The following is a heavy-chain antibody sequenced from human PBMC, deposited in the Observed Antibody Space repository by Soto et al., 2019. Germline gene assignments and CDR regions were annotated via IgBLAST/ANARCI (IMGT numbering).Heavy chain of an antibody. V-gene: IGHV3-53*01. CDR3: HGYGY. CDR2: IYSSGST. Sequence: EVQVVESGGGLIQPGGSLRLSCEVSGFSVTANYMSWVRQAPGKGLEWVSVIYSSGSTYYVDSVKGRFSISRDISKNTLYLQMNSLSAEDTAVYYCHGYGYWGQGTLVTVSS. D-gene: IGHD5-12*01. J-gene: IGHJ4*02. CDR1: GFSVTANY.